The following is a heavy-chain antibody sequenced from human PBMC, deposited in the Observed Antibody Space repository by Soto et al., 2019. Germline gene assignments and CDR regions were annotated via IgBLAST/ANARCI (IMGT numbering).Heavy chain of an antibody. Sequence: ASVKVSCKASGYTFSSYAMHWVSQAPGQRLEWMGWINAGYGNTKSSQKFQDRVTISRDTSASTAYMELTSLRSEDTAVYYCARDTGDGTFDFWGQGTLVTVSS. CDR3: ARDTGDGTFDF. D-gene: IGHD7-27*01. CDR2: INAGYGNT. J-gene: IGHJ4*02. V-gene: IGHV1-3*01. CDR1: GYTFSSYA.